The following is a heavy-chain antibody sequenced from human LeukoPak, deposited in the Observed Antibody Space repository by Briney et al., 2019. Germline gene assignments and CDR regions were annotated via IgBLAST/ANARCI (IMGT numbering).Heavy chain of an antibody. Sequence: GASVKVSCKASGGTFSSYALSWVRQAPGQGLEWMGGIIPIFGTANYAQKFQGRVTITTDESTSTAYMELSSLRSEDTAVYYCARGGNWGNAFDIWGQGTMVTVSS. CDR2: IIPIFGTA. CDR3: ARGGNWGNAFDI. CDR1: GGTFSSYA. V-gene: IGHV1-69*05. D-gene: IGHD3-16*01. J-gene: IGHJ3*02.